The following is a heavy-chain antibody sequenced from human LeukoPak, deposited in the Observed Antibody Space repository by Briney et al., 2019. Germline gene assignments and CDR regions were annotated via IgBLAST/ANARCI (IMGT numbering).Heavy chain of an antibody. CDR3: AKLRDIVVVTAIFDY. CDR1: GLTFSNYG. V-gene: IGHV3-23*01. D-gene: IGHD2-21*02. J-gene: IGHJ4*02. CDR2: ISSTGGTT. Sequence: GGTLRLSCVASGLTFSNYGISWVRQAPGKGLEWVSAISSTGGTTYYADSVKGHFTISRDNSKNTVYLQMNSLSAEDTAVYYCAKLRDIVVVTAIFDYWGQGTLVTVSS.